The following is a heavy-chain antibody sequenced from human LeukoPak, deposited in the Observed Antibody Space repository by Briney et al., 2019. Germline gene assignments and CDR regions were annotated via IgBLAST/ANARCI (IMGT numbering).Heavy chain of an antibody. CDR2: SHGSGST. V-gene: IGHV4-4*07. J-gene: IGHJ4*02. D-gene: IGHD3-22*01. Sequence: PSETLSLTCNVSGVSINIYYWSWLRQTPGKGLEWIGRSHGSGSTNYNPSLKNRVTISIDKSKNHLSLSLSSVTAADTALYFCARDGGYDSGVFDFWGQGTLVTVSS. CDR1: GVSINIYY. CDR3: ARDGGYDSGVFDF.